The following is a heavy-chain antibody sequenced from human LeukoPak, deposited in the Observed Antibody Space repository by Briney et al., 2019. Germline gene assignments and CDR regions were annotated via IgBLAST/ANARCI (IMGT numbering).Heavy chain of an antibody. CDR1: GGSISSGDYY. CDR2: IYYSGST. J-gene: IGHJ4*02. CDR3: AIYQSGLFDY. V-gene: IGHV4-30-4*01. D-gene: IGHD2-21*01. Sequence: SETLSLTCTVSGGSISSGDYYWSWIRQRPGKGLEWIGYIYYSGSTYYNPSLKSRVTISVDTSKNQFSLKLSSVTAADTAVYYCAIYQSGLFDYWGQGTLVTVSS.